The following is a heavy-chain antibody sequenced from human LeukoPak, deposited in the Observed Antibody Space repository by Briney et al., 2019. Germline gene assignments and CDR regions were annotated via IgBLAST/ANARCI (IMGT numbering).Heavy chain of an antibody. J-gene: IGHJ4*02. CDR2: MNPNSGNT. D-gene: IGHD3-10*01. Sequence: ASVKVSCKASGYTFTNYDINWVRQATGQGLEWMGWMNPNSGNTAYAQKFQGRVTMTSDTSISTVYMELSSLRSEDTAVYYCAREIVTSITTKGNFDYWGQGTLVTVSS. CDR3: AREIVTSITTKGNFDY. V-gene: IGHV1-8*01. CDR1: GYTFTNYD.